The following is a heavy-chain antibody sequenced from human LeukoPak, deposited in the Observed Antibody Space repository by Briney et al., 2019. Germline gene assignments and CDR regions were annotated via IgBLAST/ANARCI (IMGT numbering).Heavy chain of an antibody. J-gene: IGHJ4*02. Sequence: SETLSLTCTVSGGSISSSSYYWGRIRQPPGKGLEWIGSIYYSGSTYYNPSLKSRVTISVDTSKNQFSLKLSSVTAADTAVYYCARGGYYYDSSRYYSRLYYFDYWGQGTLVTVSS. CDR2: IYYSGST. D-gene: IGHD3-22*01. V-gene: IGHV4-39*01. CDR1: GGSISSSSYY. CDR3: ARGGYYYDSSRYYSRLYYFDY.